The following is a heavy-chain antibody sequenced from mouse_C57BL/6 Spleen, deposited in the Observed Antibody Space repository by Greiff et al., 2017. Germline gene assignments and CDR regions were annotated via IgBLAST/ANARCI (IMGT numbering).Heavy chain of an antibody. J-gene: IGHJ4*01. V-gene: IGHV2-2*01. CDR2: IWSGGST. CDR3: ARNCDPYAMDY. CDR1: GFSLTSYG. Sequence: QVQLKQSGPGLVQPSQSLSITCTVSGFSLTSYGVHWVRQSPGKGLEWLGVIWSGGSTDYNAALISRLSISKDNSKSQVFFKMNSLQADDTAIYYCARNCDPYAMDYWGQGTSVTVSS.